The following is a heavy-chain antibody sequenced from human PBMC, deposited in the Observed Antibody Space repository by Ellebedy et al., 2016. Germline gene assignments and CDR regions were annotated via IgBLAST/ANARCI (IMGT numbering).Heavy chain of an antibody. J-gene: IGHJ6*02. CDR1: GGTFSSYA. CDR3: ARGGDIVVVPAAMPGVSGGMDV. CDR2: IIPIFGTA. D-gene: IGHD2-2*01. Sequence: ASVKVSCKASGGTFSSYAISWVRQAPGQGLGWMGGIIPIFGTANYAQKFQGRVTITADESTSTAYMELSSLRSEDTAVYYCARGGDIVVVPAAMPGVSGGMDVWGQGTTVTVSS. V-gene: IGHV1-69*13.